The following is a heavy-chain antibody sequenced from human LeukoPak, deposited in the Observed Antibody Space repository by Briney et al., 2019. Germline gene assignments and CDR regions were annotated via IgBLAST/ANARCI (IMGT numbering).Heavy chain of an antibody. J-gene: IGHJ6*02. CDR1: GFTFSNYG. Sequence: GGSLRLSCAASGFTFSNYGMHWVRQAPGKGLEWVVFVRYDESTKFYADSVKGRFTISRDNSRNTLYVQMNSLRVEDTTVYYCAKAGYSSGRKYGMDVWGQGTTVTVSS. CDR2: VRYDESTK. V-gene: IGHV3-30*02. CDR3: AKAGYSSGRKYGMDV. D-gene: IGHD6-19*01.